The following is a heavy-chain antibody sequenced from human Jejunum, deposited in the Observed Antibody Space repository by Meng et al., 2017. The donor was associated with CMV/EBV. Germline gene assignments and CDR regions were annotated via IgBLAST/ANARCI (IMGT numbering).Heavy chain of an antibody. CDR1: TFSNHW. D-gene: IGHD2-2*01. V-gene: IGHV3-74*01. J-gene: IGHJ4*02. CDR3: AKRDCTSSSCHYYFDY. Sequence: TFSNHWMHWVRPAPGKGLVWVARISTDGSSTSYADSVKGRFTISRDNAMNTLYLQMNSLRAEDTAVYYCAKRDCTSSSCHYYFDYWGQGTRVTVSS. CDR2: ISTDGSST.